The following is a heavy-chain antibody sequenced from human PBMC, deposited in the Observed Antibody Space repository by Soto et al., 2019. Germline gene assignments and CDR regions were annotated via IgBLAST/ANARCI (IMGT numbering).Heavy chain of an antibody. CDR2: IYYSGST. CDR1: GGSVSSTSFY. D-gene: IGHD1-26*01. Sequence: PSETLSLTCTVSGGSVSSTSFYWGWIRQPPGKGLEWIGSIYYSGSTYYNPSLKSRITMSVDTSKNQFSLKLSSVTAADTAFYYCARHRIVAVYSWFDPWGQGTLVTV. J-gene: IGHJ5*02. V-gene: IGHV4-39*01. CDR3: ARHRIVAVYSWFDP.